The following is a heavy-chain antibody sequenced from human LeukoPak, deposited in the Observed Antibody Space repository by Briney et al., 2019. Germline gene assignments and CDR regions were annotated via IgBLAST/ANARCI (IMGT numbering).Heavy chain of an antibody. CDR3: ARYSYGGYYFDY. D-gene: IGHD5-18*01. J-gene: IGHJ4*02. CDR1: GGSISSYY. CDR2: IYNSGIT. V-gene: IGHV4-59*01. Sequence: PSETLSLTCTVSGGSISSYYWSWIRQPPGKGLEWIGYIYNSGITNYNPSLKSRVTISVDTSKNPFSLNLSSVTAADTAVYYCARYSYGGYYFDYWGQGTLVTVSS.